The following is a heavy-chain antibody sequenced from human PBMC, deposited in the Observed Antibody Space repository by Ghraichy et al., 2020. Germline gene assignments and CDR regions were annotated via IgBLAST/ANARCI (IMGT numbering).Heavy chain of an antibody. CDR3: ARDVTPSGSYYHFDY. D-gene: IGHD1-26*01. CDR2: IYYSGST. CDR1: GGAVSSGSYY. Sequence: SETLSLTCTVSGGAVSSGSYYWTWIRQPPGKRLEWIGYIYYSGSTNYNPSLKSRVTISVDTSKNQFSLRLSSVTAADAAVYYCARDVTPSGSYYHFDYWGQGTLVTVSS. J-gene: IGHJ4*02. V-gene: IGHV4-61*01.